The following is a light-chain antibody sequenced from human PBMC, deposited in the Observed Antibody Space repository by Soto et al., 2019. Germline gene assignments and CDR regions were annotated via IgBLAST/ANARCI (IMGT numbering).Light chain of an antibody. CDR3: SSYTSTTTRV. Sequence: QSVLTQPASVSGSPGQSITISCTGTSSDVGGYNYVSWYQQHPGKGPKLMIYEVSNRPSGVSNRFSGSKSGNTATLTISGLQAEDEAAYYCSSYTSTTTRVFGTGTKVTVL. J-gene: IGLJ1*01. V-gene: IGLV2-14*03. CDR1: SSDVGGYNY. CDR2: EVS.